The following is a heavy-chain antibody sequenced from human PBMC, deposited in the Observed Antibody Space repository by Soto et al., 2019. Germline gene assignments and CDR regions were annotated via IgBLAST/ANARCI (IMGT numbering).Heavy chain of an antibody. CDR3: ARDTNGLHY. J-gene: IGHJ4*02. V-gene: IGHV3-74*01. CDR2: ISTDGSVT. CDR1: GLIFSNYK. D-gene: IGHD2-8*01. Sequence: PGGSLRLSCGASGLIFSNYKMHWVRQAPGKGLVWVSRISTDGSVTDYADSVKGRFTVSRDNAKNTLYLQMNSLRAEDTAVYYCARDTNGLHYWGQGTLVTVSS.